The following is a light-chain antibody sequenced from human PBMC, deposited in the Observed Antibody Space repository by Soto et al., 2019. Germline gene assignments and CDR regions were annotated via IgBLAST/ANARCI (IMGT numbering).Light chain of an antibody. CDR3: QQRTNWPSST. J-gene: IGKJ5*01. Sequence: EIVLTQSPATLSLSPGARATLSCRASQSVNSYLAWYQHKPGQAPRLLIHDASNRATGIPARFSGSGSGTDFTLTISSLEPEDFAVYYCQQRTNWPSSTFGQGTRLEIK. CDR1: QSVNSY. V-gene: IGKV3-11*01. CDR2: DAS.